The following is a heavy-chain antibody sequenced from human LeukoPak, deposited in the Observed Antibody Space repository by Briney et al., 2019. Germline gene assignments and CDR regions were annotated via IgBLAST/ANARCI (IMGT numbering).Heavy chain of an antibody. J-gene: IGHJ4*02. D-gene: IGHD3-22*01. CDR2: ISSSGSTI. CDR3: AREGQYYDSSGYDY. Sequence: PGGSLRLSCAASGFTFSSYEMNWVRQAPGEGLEWVSYISSSGSTIYYADSVKGRFTISRDNAKNSLYLRMNSLRAEDTAVYYCAREGQYYDSSGYDYWGQGTLVTVSS. CDR1: GFTFSSYE. V-gene: IGHV3-48*03.